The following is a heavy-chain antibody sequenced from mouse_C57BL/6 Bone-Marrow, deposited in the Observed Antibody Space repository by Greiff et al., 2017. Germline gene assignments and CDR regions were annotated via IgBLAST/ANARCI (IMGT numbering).Heavy chain of an antibody. V-gene: IGHV1-85*01. CDR1: GYTFTSYD. D-gene: IGHD1-1*01. CDR2: IYPRDGST. CDR3: ASPEVRITTVVAHWYFDV. J-gene: IGHJ1*03. Sequence: QVQLQQSGPELVKPGASVKLSCKASGYTFTSYDINWVKQRPGQGLEWIGWIYPRDGSTKYNEKFKGKATLTVDTSSSTAYMERHRLTSEDAAVYFCASPEVRITTVVAHWYFDVWGTGTTVTVSS.